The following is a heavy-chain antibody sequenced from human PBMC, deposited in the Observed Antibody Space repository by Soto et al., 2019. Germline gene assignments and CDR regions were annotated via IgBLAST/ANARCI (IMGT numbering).Heavy chain of an antibody. Sequence: GGSLRLSCAASGFTFSSYGMSWVRQAPGKGLEWVSAISNSDGSTYYADPVEGRFTISRDNSKNTLYLQMNSLRAEDTALYYCARDSPVLTVWGQGTTVTVSS. D-gene: IGHD3-9*01. CDR2: ISNSDGST. CDR3: ARDSPVLTV. J-gene: IGHJ6*02. V-gene: IGHV3-23*01. CDR1: GFTFSSYG.